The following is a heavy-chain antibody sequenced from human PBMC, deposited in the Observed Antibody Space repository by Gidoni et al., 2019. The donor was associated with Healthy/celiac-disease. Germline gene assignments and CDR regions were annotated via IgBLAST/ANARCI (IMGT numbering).Heavy chain of an antibody. J-gene: IGHJ2*01. V-gene: IGHV3-73*01. Sequence: KANSYATAYAASVKGRFTISRDDSKNTAYLQMNSLKTEDTAVYYCTRSRSALWYFDLWGRGTLVTVSS. D-gene: IGHD2-15*01. CDR3: TRSRSALWYFDL. CDR2: KANSYAT.